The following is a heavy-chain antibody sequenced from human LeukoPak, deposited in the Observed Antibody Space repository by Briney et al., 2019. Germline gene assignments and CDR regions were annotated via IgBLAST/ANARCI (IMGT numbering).Heavy chain of an antibody. V-gene: IGHV1-69*01. CDR3: ARIAGYSSGRRFDP. Sequence: ASVKVSCKASGGTFSSYAISWVRQAPGQGLEWMGGIIPIFGTANYAQKFQGRVTITADESTSTAYMELSSLRSEDTAVYYCARIAGYSSGRRFDPWGQGTLVTVSS. D-gene: IGHD6-19*01. CDR1: GGTFSSYA. J-gene: IGHJ5*02. CDR2: IIPIFGTA.